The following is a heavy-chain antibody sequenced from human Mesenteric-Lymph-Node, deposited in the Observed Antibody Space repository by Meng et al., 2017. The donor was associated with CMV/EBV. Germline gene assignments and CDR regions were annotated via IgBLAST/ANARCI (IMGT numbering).Heavy chain of an antibody. CDR2: INHSGST. J-gene: IGHJ5*02. CDR1: VSDYY. Sequence: VSDYYWSWIRQPTGKGLEWIGEINHSGSTNYTPSLRSRVTISVDTSKNQFSLKLSSVTAADTAVYYCARAGYCSSTSCRTCRFDPWGQGTLVTVSS. CDR3: ARAGYCSSTSCRTCRFDP. D-gene: IGHD2-2*01. V-gene: IGHV4-34*01.